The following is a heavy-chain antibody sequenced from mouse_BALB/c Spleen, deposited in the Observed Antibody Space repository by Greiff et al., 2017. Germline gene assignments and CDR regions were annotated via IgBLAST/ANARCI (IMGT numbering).Heavy chain of an antibody. Sequence: DVHLVESGGGLVKPGGSLKLSCAASGFTFSSYAMSWVRQTPEKRLEWVASISSGGSTYYPDSVKGRFTISRDNARNILYLQMSSLRSEDTAMYYCARGDDYGGFAYWGQGTLVTVSA. CDR1: GFTFSSYA. V-gene: IGHV5-6-5*01. CDR3: ARGDDYGGFAY. CDR2: ISSGGST. D-gene: IGHD2-4*01. J-gene: IGHJ3*01.